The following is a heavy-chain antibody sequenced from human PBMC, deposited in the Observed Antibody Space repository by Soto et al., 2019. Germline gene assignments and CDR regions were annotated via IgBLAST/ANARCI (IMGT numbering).Heavy chain of an antibody. V-gene: IGHV4-39*01. D-gene: IGHD3-22*01. CDR3: ARSSYYYDSSGYPY. Sequence: SETLSLTCTVSGGSISGSSYYWGWIRQPPGKGLEWIGSIYYSGSTYYNPSLKSRVTISVDTSKNQFSLKLSSVTAADTAVYYCARSSYYYDSSGYPYWGQGTLVTVSS. CDR1: GGSISGSSYY. J-gene: IGHJ4*02. CDR2: IYYSGST.